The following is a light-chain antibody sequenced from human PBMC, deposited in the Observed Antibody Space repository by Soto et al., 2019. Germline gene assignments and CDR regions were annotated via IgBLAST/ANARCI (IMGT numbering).Light chain of an antibody. J-gene: IGLJ2*01. CDR2: DVT. CDR1: NSDVGGYSS. CDR3: SSFADRNILF. V-gene: IGLV2-8*01. Sequence: QSALTQPPSASGSPGQSVTISCTGTNSDVGGYSSVSWYQQHPGKAPQVMIYDVTKRPSGVPDRFSGSKSGNTASLTVSGLQAEDEADYYCSSFADRNILFFGGGTKLTVL.